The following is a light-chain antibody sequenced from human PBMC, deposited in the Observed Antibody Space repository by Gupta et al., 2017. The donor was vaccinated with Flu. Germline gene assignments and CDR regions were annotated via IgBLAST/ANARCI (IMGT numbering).Light chain of an antibody. CDR1: TSNIKENY. J-gene: IGLJ3*02. V-gene: IGLV1-51*01. CDR3: GTWDTALRTRM. CDR2: DDN. Sequence: STSNIKENYVSWYQQFPGTAPKLLIYDDNKRPSGIPDRVSASKSGTSATLAITGLQTGDEADYYCGTWDTALRTRMFGGGTTVTVL.